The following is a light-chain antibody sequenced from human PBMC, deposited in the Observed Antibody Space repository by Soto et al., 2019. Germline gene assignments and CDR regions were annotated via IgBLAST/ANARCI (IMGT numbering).Light chain of an antibody. Sequence: EIVLTQSPDTLSLSPGERATLSCRASQSVSSSYLAWYQQKPGLAPRLLISGASSRATVIPDRFSGSGSGTDFTLTISRLEPEDFAVYYCQHYGSSPPITFGQGTRLEIK. V-gene: IGKV3-20*01. CDR3: QHYGSSPPIT. CDR2: GAS. J-gene: IGKJ5*01. CDR1: QSVSSSY.